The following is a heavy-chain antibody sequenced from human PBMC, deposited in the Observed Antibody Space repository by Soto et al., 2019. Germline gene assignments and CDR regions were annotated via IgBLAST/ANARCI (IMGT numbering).Heavy chain of an antibody. CDR1: GGTISSAYYY. Sequence: TLSLTCSVSGGTISSAYYYWSWIRQPPGKGLEWIGNIYYSGNTYYNPSLKSRLIKSKDRSKNRSSLKGGSMTAAHTAVYYCAISSPYGMDVGGQGTTVTVSS. CDR2: IYYSGNT. CDR3: AISSPYGMDV. J-gene: IGHJ6*02. V-gene: IGHV4-30-4*08.